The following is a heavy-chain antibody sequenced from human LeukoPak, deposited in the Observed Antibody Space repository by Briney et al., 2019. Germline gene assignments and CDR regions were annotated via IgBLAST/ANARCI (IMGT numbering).Heavy chain of an antibody. CDR3: ARGKGWQQLVTFDY. V-gene: IGHV4-34*01. CDR1: GGSFSGYY. CDR2: INHSGST. J-gene: IGHJ4*02. D-gene: IGHD6-13*01. Sequence: SETLSLTCAVYGGSFSGYYWSWIRQPPGKGLEWIGEINHSGSTNYNPSLKSRVTISVDTSKNQFSLKLSSVTAADTAVYYCARGKGWQQLVTFDYWGQGTLVTVSS.